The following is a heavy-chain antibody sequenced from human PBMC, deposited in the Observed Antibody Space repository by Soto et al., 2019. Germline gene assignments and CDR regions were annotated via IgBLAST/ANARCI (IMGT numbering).Heavy chain of an antibody. V-gene: IGHV3-23*01. CDR3: AKYRGGYCSGGSCLGFDY. D-gene: IGHD2-15*01. Sequence: GGSLRLSCAASGFTFSSYAMSWVRQAPGKGLEWVSAISGSGGSTYYADPVKGRFTISRDNSKNTLYLQMNSLRAEDTAVYYCAKYRGGYCSGGSCLGFDYWGQGTLVTVSS. CDR2: ISGSGGST. J-gene: IGHJ4*02. CDR1: GFTFSSYA.